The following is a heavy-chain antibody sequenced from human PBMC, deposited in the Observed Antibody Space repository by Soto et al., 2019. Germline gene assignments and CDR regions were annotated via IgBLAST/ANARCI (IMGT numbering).Heavy chain of an antibody. Sequence: ASVKVSCKVSGYTFTTYGINWVRQAPGQGLEWVGRFNPDNLNTNYAQKFQDRVSLTIDTATTTAYMELRGLRSDDTAVYFCARVRFGDPFDYWGQGTLVTVSS. D-gene: IGHD3-10*01. CDR1: GYTFTTYG. J-gene: IGHJ4*02. V-gene: IGHV1-18*01. CDR2: FNPDNLNT. CDR3: ARVRFGDPFDY.